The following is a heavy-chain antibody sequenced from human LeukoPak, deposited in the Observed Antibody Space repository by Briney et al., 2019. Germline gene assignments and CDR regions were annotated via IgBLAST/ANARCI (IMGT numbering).Heavy chain of an antibody. D-gene: IGHD2-15*01. CDR1: GYIFTGYY. CDR2: INPNSGGT. V-gene: IGHV1-2*06. CDR3: ARVYRSGGSCYSDY. J-gene: IGHJ4*02. Sequence: ASVKVSCRASGYIFTGYYMHWVRQAPGQGLEWMGRINPNSGGTNYAQKFQGRVTMTRDTSISTAYMELSRLRSDDTAVYYCARVYRSGGSCYSDYWGQGTLVTVSS.